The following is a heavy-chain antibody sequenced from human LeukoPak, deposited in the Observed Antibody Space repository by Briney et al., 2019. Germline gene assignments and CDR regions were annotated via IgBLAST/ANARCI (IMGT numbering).Heavy chain of an antibody. V-gene: IGHV4-61*02. CDR2: IYTSGST. CDR3: ASGGSSGWYIYYMDV. D-gene: IGHD6-19*01. Sequence: SETLSLTCTVSGGSISSGSYYWSWIRQPAGKGLEWIVRIYTSGSTNYNPSLKSRVTISVDTSKNQFSLKLSSVTAADTAVYYCASGGSSGWYIYYMDVWGKGTTVTVSS. J-gene: IGHJ6*03. CDR1: GGSISSGSYY.